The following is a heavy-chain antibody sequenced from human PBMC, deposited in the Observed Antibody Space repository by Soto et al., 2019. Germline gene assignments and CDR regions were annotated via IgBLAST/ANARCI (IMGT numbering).Heavy chain of an antibody. Sequence: SVKVSCKASGGTFSIYAISCVVRSPLQWREWMGGIIPIFGTANYAQKFQGRVTITADESTSTAYMELSSLRSEDTAVYYCARTPQRGYCSGGSCYPFDYWGQGTLVTVSS. D-gene: IGHD2-15*01. CDR3: ARTPQRGYCSGGSCYPFDY. J-gene: IGHJ4*02. CDR2: IIPIFGTA. V-gene: IGHV1-69*13. CDR1: GGTFSIYA.